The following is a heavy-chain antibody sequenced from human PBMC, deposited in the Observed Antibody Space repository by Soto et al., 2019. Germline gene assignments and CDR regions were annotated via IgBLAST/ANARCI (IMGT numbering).Heavy chain of an antibody. Sequence: ITLKESDPSLVRPRETLTVTCTFSGFSLSSCGGSVGWIRQTPGRALEWLALIYLDDDQRYTPSLQHRLSLTKDTSKTQLVLTMTNMNPVNMASYYCAHRPRNNGFDSAPFDYWGQGTLVTVSS. J-gene: IGHJ4*02. CDR3: AHRPRNNGFDSAPFDY. V-gene: IGHV2-5*02. CDR1: GFSLSSCGGS. D-gene: IGHD5-12*01. CDR2: IYLDDDQ.